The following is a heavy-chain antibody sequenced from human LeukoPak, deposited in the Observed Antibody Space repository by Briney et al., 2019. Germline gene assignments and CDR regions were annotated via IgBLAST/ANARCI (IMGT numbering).Heavy chain of an antibody. D-gene: IGHD2-15*01. CDR1: GYTFTSYD. J-gene: IGHJ6*03. CDR3: AREGNYCSGGSCYYYYYYYYYMDV. Sequence: ASVKVSCKTSGYTFTSYDINWVRQATGQGLEWMGWMNPNSGNTGYAQKFQGRVTITRNTSISTAYMELSSLRSEDTAVYYCAREGNYCSGGSCYYYYYYYYYMDVWGKGTTVTVSS. CDR2: MNPNSGNT. V-gene: IGHV1-8*03.